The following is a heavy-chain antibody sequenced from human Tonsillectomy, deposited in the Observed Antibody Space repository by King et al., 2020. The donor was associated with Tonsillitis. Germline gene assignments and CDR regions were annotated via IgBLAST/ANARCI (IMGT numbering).Heavy chain of an antibody. D-gene: IGHD3-22*01. V-gene: IGHV3-30*18. CDR1: GITFSSFG. CDR3: AKLAGYDSSGYYQTDRYFYYYGMDV. CDR2: ILYDGRNK. Sequence: VKLVESGGGVVQPGRSLRLSCAASGITFSSFGMHWVRQAPGKGLEWVAVILYDGRNKYYADSVKGRFTISRDNSKNTLHLQMNSLRAEDTAVYYCAKLAGYDSSGYYQTDRYFYYYGMDVWGQGTTVTVSS. J-gene: IGHJ6*02.